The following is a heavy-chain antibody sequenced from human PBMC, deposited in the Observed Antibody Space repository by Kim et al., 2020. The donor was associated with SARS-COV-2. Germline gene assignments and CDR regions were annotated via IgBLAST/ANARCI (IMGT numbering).Heavy chain of an antibody. CDR2: IIPVLGSA. V-gene: IGHV1-69*04. D-gene: IGHD4-4*01. CDR1: GGTFSSHA. J-gene: IGHJ6*03. CDR3: ARDVGRNTDYFYYYMDV. Sequence: SVKVSCKASGGTFSSHAISWVRQAPGQGLEWMGRIIPVLGSANYAQRFKGRVTFSADRITSTAFMEVSSLRSEDTAVYYCARDVGRNTDYFYYYMDVWGKGTTVSVSS.